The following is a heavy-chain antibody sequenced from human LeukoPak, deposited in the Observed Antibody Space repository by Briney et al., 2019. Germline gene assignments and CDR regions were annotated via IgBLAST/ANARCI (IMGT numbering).Heavy chain of an antibody. CDR1: GGSFSGYY. V-gene: IGHV4-34*01. CDR3: ARGSLHRVPQPYYYYGMDV. J-gene: IGHJ6*02. D-gene: IGHD4-4*01. CDR2: INHSGST. Sequence: PSETLSLTCAVYGGSFSGYYWSWIRQPPGKGLEWIGEINHSGSTNYNPSLKSRVTISVDTSKNQFSLKLSSVTAADTAVYYCARGSLHRVPQPYYYYGMDVWGQGTTVTVSS.